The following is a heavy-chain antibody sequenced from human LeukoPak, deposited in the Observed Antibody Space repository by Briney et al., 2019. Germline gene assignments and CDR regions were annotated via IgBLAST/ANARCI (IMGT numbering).Heavy chain of an antibody. CDR3: ARRYRSGSFFVWFDP. CDR2: MNPKTGDT. J-gene: IGHJ5*02. CDR1: GYTFIGYD. D-gene: IGHD6-19*01. V-gene: IGHV1-8*01. Sequence: ASVKVSCKASGYTFIGYDINWVRQAPGQGLEWMGWMNPKTGDTGYGQKFQGRVNMSADTSISTAYLEVSSLRSQDTAVYYCARRYRSGSFFVWFDPWGQGTQVTVSA.